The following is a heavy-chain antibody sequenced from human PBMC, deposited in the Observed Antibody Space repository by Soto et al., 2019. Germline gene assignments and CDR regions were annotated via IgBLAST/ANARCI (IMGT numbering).Heavy chain of an antibody. D-gene: IGHD1-26*01. CDR2: MNPNSGNT. J-gene: IGHJ6*02. Sequence: ASVKVSCKASGYTFTSYDINWVRQATGQGLEWMGWMNPNSGNTGYAQKFQGRVTMTRDTSISTAYMELSRLRSDDTAVYYCARDRGLPDRDYYGMDVWGQGTTVTVSS. CDR1: GYTFTSYD. CDR3: ARDRGLPDRDYYGMDV. V-gene: IGHV1-8*01.